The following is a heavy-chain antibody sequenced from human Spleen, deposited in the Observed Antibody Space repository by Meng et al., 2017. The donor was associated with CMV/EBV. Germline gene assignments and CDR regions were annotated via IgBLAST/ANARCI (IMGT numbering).Heavy chain of an antibody. CDR3: ARDNWAVVTTVSHWFDP. D-gene: IGHD4-11*01. J-gene: IGHJ5*02. Sequence: SETLSLTCTVSGYSISSGYYWGWIRQPPGKGLEWIGNIYHSGTTNYNPSLKSRVTISVDTSKNQFSLKLSSVTAADTAVYYCARDNWAVVTTVSHWFDPWGQGTLVTVSS. CDR1: GYSISSGYY. CDR2: IYHSGTT. V-gene: IGHV4-38-2*02.